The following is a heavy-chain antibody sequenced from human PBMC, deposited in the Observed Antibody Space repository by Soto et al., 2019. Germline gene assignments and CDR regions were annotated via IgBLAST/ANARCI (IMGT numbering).Heavy chain of an antibody. CDR1: GYTFPSYA. CDR3: ARDDVVRGSWY. V-gene: IGHV1-18*01. D-gene: IGHD3-10*01. J-gene: IGHJ4*02. CDR2: ISAYNGNT. Sequence: QVQLVQSGAEVKKPGASVKVSCKASGYTFPSYAFSWVRQAPGQGLEWVGWISAYNGNTDYAQKLQGRVTMTRDTATSTAYMELRSLRSDDTAVYYCARDDVVRGSWYWGQGTLVTVSS.